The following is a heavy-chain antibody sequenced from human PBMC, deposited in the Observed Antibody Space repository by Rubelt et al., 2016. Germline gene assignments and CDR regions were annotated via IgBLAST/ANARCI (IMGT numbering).Heavy chain of an antibody. CDR1: GGSFSGYY. D-gene: IGHD3-22*01. CDR2: INRGGGT. Sequence: QVQLQQWGAGLLKPSETLSLTCAVYGGSFSGYYWNWIRQRPGEGLEWIGEINRGGGTSYNPSLKSRVTITVEMPKTQVSPTLSSGTAADTAVYSCARTNPNFDTGGYRLDPWGQGTLVTVSS. V-gene: IGHV4-34*01. CDR3: ARTNPNFDTGGYRLDP. J-gene: IGHJ5*02.